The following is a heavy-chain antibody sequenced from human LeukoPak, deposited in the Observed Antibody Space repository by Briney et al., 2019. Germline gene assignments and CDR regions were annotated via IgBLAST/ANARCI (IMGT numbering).Heavy chain of an antibody. CDR2: IYTSGST. J-gene: IGHJ4*02. CDR1: GGSISSGSYY. Sequence: SETLSLTCTVSGGSISSGSYYWSWIRQPAGTGLEWIGRIYTSGSTNYNPSLKSRVTISVDTSKNQFSLKLSSVTAADTAVYYCARFTIFGVVAFDYWGQGTLVTVSS. V-gene: IGHV4-61*02. D-gene: IGHD3-3*01. CDR3: ARFTIFGVVAFDY.